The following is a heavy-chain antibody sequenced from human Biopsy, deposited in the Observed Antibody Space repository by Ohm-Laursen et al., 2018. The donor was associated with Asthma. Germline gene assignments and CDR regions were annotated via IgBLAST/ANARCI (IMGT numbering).Heavy chain of an antibody. CDR3: ASQSSGPDFWSGYYYFDY. J-gene: IGHJ4*02. CDR2: ISYDGSNK. D-gene: IGHD3-3*01. CDR1: GFTFSSYS. Sequence: SLRLSCAASGFTFSSYSMHWVRQAPGKGLEWVAVISYDGSNKYYADSVKGRFTISRDNSKNTLYLQMSSLRAEDTAVYYCASQSSGPDFWSGYYYFDYWGQGTLVTVSS. V-gene: IGHV3-30*03.